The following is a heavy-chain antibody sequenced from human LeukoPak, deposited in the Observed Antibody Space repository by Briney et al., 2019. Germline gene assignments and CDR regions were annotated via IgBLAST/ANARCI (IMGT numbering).Heavy chain of an antibody. V-gene: IGHV3-49*03. CDR2: IRSKAYGGTT. D-gene: IGHD3-3*01. CDR1: GFTFGDYA. J-gene: IGHJ4*02. Sequence: GGSLRLSCTASGFTFGDYAMSWFRQAPGKGLEWVGFIRSKAYGGTTEYAASVKGRFTISRDDSKSIAYLQMNSLKTEDTAVYYCTMSSGYEFWSGYYFGYWGQGTLVTVSS. CDR3: TMSSGYEFWSGYYFGY.